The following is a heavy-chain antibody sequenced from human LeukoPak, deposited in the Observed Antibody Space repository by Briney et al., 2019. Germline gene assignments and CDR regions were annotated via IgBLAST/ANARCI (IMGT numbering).Heavy chain of an antibody. CDR2: IKQDGGET. J-gene: IGHJ3*01. V-gene: IGHV3-7*02. CDR3: ATNRYTAFDL. D-gene: IGHD2-2*02. Sequence: GGSLILSCAASGFTFSSYWMSWVRQAPGKGLEWVANIKQDGGETYYVDSLKGRFTISRDNAKNSLYLQMNSLRAEDSAVYYCATNRYTAFDLRGQGTMVTVSA. CDR1: GFTFSSYW.